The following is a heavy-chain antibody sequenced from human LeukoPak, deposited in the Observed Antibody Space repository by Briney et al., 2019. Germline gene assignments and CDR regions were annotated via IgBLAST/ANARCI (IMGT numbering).Heavy chain of an antibody. J-gene: IGHJ4*02. D-gene: IGHD6-19*01. CDR1: GYTFTSYA. CDR3: AREDLSSGWYYFDY. V-gene: IGHV1-3*01. Sequence: GASVKVSCKASGYTFTSYAMHWVRQAPGQRLEWMGWINAGNGNTKYSQKFQGRVTITRVTSASTAYMELSSLRSEDTAVYYCAREDLSSGWYYFDYWGQGTLVTVSS. CDR2: INAGNGNT.